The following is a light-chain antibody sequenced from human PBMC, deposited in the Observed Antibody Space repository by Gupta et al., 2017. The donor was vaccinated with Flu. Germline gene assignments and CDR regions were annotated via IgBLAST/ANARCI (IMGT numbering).Light chain of an antibody. CDR3: QQYGNLPFT. CDR1: QDIGNY. J-gene: IGKJ4*01. V-gene: IGKV1-33*01. CDR2: DAS. Sequence: DAQITKSPSSLSASVGDRVTITCQASQDIGNYLNWYQQKPEKSPKLLIYDASNFKTGVPSRFSGSGSGTDFTFTISSLQPEDTATYYCQQYGNLPFTFGGGTKVEIK.